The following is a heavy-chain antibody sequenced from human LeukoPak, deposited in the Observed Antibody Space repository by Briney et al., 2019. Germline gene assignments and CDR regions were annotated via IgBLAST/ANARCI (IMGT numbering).Heavy chain of an antibody. D-gene: IGHD6-13*01. CDR3: ARESDAGYSLGY. CDR1: GGSIYNNW. CDR2: IHHSGST. V-gene: IGHV4-4*02. Sequence: SETLSLTCAVSGGSIYNNWWSWVRQAPGKGLEWIGEIHHSGSTNYNPSLKSRVPISVDKSNNKFSLEVSSVTAADTAVYYCARESDAGYSLGYWGQGSLVTVSS. J-gene: IGHJ4*02.